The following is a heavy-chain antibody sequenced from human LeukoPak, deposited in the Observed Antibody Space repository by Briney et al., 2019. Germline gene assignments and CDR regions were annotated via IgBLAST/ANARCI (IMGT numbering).Heavy chain of an antibody. Sequence: GGSLRLSCAASGFTFSSYAMHWVRQAPGKGLEWVAVISYDGSNKYYADSVKGRFTNSRDNSKNTLYLQMNSLRAEDTAVYYCAKYTTTVKDAFDIWGQGTMVTVSS. D-gene: IGHD4-17*01. CDR1: GFTFSSYA. CDR2: ISYDGSNK. J-gene: IGHJ3*02. V-gene: IGHV3-30-3*02. CDR3: AKYTTTVKDAFDI.